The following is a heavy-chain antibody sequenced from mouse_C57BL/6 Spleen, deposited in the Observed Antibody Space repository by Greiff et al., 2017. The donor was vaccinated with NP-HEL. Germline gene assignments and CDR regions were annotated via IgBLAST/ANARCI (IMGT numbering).Heavy chain of an antibody. CDR3: ARPSLYYDYDVWFAY. D-gene: IGHD2-4*01. CDR2: IWSGGST. V-gene: IGHV2-2*01. Sequence: QVQLQQSGPGLVQPSQSLSITCTVSGFSLTSYGVHWVRQSPGKGLEWLGVIWSGGSTDYNAAFISRLSISKDNSKSQVFFKMNSLQADDTAIYYCARPSLYYDYDVWFAYWGQGTLVTVSA. CDR1: GFSLTSYG. J-gene: IGHJ3*01.